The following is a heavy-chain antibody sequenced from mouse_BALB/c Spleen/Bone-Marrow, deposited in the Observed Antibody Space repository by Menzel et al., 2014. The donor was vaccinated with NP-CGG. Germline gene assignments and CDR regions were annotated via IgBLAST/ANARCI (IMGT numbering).Heavy chain of an antibody. CDR2: IRNKANGYTT. J-gene: IGHJ4*01. Sequence: VTLKVCGGGLVQPGGSLRLSCATSGFTFTDYYMSWVRQPPGKALEWLGFIRNKANGYTTEYSASVKGRFTISRDNSQSILYLQMNTLRAEDSATYYCARDDYYAMDYWGQGTSVTVSS. CDR1: GFTFTDYY. V-gene: IGHV7-3*02. CDR3: ARDDYYAMDY.